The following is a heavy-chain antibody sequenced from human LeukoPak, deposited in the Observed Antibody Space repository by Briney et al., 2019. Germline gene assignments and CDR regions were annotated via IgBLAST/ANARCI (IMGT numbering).Heavy chain of an antibody. J-gene: IGHJ3*02. V-gene: IGHV4-59*12. CDR3: ARVTSYYYDSSGYYPNDAFDI. CDR1: GGSISSYY. D-gene: IGHD3-22*01. Sequence: SETLSLTCTVAGGSISSYYWSWIRQPPGKGLEWIGYIYYSGSTNYNPSLKSRVTISVDTSKNPFSLKLSSVTAADTAVYYCARVTSYYYDSSGYYPNDAFDIWGQGTMVTVSS. CDR2: IYYSGST.